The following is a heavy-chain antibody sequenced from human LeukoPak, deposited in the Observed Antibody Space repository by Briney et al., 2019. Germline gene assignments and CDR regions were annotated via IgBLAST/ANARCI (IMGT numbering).Heavy chain of an antibody. CDR1: GFTFSTYS. D-gene: IGHD5-18*01. J-gene: IGHJ4*02. Sequence: GSLTLYCAASGFTFSTYSMNWVGQAPGKGLEWVSFISSGSSTLYYADSVKGRFTISRDNAKNSLYLQMNSLRDEDTAVYYCARVAETQLWLRSAFDHWGQGPVDTVSS. CDR2: ISSGSSTL. CDR3: ARVAETQLWLRSAFDH. V-gene: IGHV3-48*02.